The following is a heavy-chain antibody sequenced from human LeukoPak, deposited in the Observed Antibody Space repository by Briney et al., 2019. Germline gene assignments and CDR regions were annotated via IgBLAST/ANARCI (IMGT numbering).Heavy chain of an antibody. V-gene: IGHV3-66*02. CDR3: ASTGYSSGWGVGVFFDY. J-gene: IGHJ4*02. D-gene: IGHD6-19*01. CDR1: GLTVSSNY. CDR2: IYRVGRS. Sequence: GGSLRPFYAADGLTVSSNYIGSVRLAAGEGLEWDPVIYRVGRSSSADSGKGRFSFSRNNSKNTLCLQMNSLRAEDTAVYYCASTGYSSGWGVGVFFDYWGQGTLVTVSS.